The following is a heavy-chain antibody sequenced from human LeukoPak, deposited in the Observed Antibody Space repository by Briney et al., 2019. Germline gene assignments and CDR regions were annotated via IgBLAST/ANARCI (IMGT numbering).Heavy chain of an antibody. D-gene: IGHD6-19*01. V-gene: IGHV1-18*01. CDR1: GYTFTSYG. J-gene: IGHJ6*03. Sequence: GASVKVSCKASGYTFTSYGISWVRQAPGQGLEWMGWISAYNGNTNYAQKLQGRVTMTTDTFTSTAYMELRSLRSDDTAVYYCARGSGWYGENYYYYYMDVCGKGTTVTVSS. CDR3: ARGSGWYGENYYYYYMDV. CDR2: ISAYNGNT.